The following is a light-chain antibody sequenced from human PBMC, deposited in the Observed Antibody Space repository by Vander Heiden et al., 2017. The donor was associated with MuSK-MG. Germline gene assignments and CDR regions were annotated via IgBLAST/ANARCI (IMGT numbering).Light chain of an antibody. V-gene: IGLV2-23*02. CDR1: SSDVGSYNL. CDR2: WVS. J-gene: IGLJ1*01. Sequence: QSALTQPASVSGSPGQSIPISCTGTSSDVGSYNLVSWYTQHPGKAPKLMIYWVSKRPSGGSYRLFGSKAGNNASPTTLGTQGGEEAGLFWVPCAGRSTPLVLRNGTKVTVL. CDR3: VPCAGRSTPLV.